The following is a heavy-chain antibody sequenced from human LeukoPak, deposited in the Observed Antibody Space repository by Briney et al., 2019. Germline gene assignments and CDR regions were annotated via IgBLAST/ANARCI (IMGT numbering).Heavy chain of an antibody. J-gene: IGHJ4*02. CDR3: TTDRSSGWYYFDY. CDR1: GGYISSSYYY. V-gene: IGHV3-69-1*01. D-gene: IGHD6-19*01. CDR2: IISSSYM. Sequence: ETLSLTCTVSGGYISSSYYYWGWIRQPPGKGLEWVSSIISSSYMYYADSVKGRFTISRDNAKNSLYLQMNSLKTEDTAVYYCTTDRSSGWYYFDYWGQGTLVAVSS.